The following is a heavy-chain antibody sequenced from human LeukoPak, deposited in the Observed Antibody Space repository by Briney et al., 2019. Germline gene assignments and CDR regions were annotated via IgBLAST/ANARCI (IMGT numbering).Heavy chain of an antibody. CDR1: RFTLNIYS. D-gene: IGHD4-23*01. Sequence: GGSLRLSCAASRFTLNIYSMNWVPPTPREGREGVSSITSSSRYISYTYSVKGRFTISRDNAKNSLYLQMNSLRAEDTAVYYCARVRWESAHDDFDIWGQGTMVTVSS. CDR3: ARVRWESAHDDFDI. J-gene: IGHJ3*02. CDR2: ITSSSRYI. V-gene: IGHV3-21*01.